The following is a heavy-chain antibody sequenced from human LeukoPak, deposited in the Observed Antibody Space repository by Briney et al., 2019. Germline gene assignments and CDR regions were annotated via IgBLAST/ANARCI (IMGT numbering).Heavy chain of an antibody. D-gene: IGHD1-7*01. CDR2: IKSDGTYT. J-gene: IGHJ4*02. CDR3: ATAGNYRFDY. V-gene: IGHV3-74*01. Sequence: GGSLRLSCAASGFTFSSDWMHWVRQAPGKGLVWVSRIKSDGTYTTYADSVKGRFTISRDNAKNTLYLQMNSLRAEDTAVYYCATAGNYRFDYWGQGTLVTVSS. CDR1: GFTFSSDW.